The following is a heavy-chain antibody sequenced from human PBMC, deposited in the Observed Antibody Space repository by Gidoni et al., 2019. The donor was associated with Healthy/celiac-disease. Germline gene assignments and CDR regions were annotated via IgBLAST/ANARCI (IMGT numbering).Heavy chain of an antibody. CDR2: IYYSGST. D-gene: IGHD6-13*01. V-gene: IGHV4-39*07. J-gene: IGHJ5*02. Sequence: QLQLQESGPGLVKPSETLSLTCTVSGCSISSSSYHWGWIRQPPGKGLEWIGSIYYSGSTYYNPSLKSRVTISVDTSKNQFSLKLSSVTAADTAVYYCARGGSSSWSRWFDPWGQGTLVTVSS. CDR3: ARGGSSSWSRWFDP. CDR1: GCSISSSSYH.